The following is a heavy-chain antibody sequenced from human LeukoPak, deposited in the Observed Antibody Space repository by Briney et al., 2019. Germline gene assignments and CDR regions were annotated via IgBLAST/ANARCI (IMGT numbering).Heavy chain of an antibody. CDR2: ISYDGSNK. J-gene: IGHJ4*02. Sequence: GGSLRLSCAASGFTFSSYGMHWVRQAPGKGLEWVAVISYDGSNKYYADSVKGRFTISRDNSKNTLYLQMNSLRAEDTAVYYCAKDRVRVVVTACFDYWGQGTLVTVSS. CDR3: AKDRVRVVVTACFDY. CDR1: GFTFSSYG. D-gene: IGHD2-21*02. V-gene: IGHV3-30*18.